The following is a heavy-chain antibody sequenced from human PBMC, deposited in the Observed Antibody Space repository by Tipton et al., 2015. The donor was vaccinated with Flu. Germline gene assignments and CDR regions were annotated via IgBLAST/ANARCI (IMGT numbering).Heavy chain of an antibody. J-gene: IGHJ6*02. V-gene: IGHV4-59*01. Sequence: TLSLTCTVSGGSISSYYWSWIRQPPGKGLEWIGYIYYSGSTNYNPSLKSRVTISVDTSKNQFSLKLSSVTAADTAVYYCAGTRFLGDYYYYGMDVWGQGP. CDR2: IYYSGST. D-gene: IGHD3-3*01. CDR1: GGSISSYY. CDR3: AGTRFLGDYYYYGMDV.